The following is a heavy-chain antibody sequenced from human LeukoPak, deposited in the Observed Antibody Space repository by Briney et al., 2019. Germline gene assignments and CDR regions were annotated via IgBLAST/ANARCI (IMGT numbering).Heavy chain of an antibody. Sequence: PGGSLRLSCAASGFTFSSYEMNWVRQAPGKGLEWVSGINWNGGSTGYADSVKGRFTISRDNAKNSLYLQMNSLRAEDTALYYCARNGRLDILTGYYQFDYWGQGTLVTVSS. CDR3: ARNGRLDILTGYYQFDY. CDR1: GFTFSSYE. CDR2: INWNGGST. V-gene: IGHV3-20*04. J-gene: IGHJ4*02. D-gene: IGHD3-9*01.